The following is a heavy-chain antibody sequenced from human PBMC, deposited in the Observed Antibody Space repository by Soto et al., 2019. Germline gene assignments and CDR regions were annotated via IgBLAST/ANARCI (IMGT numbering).Heavy chain of an antibody. Sequence: ASVKVSCKASGYTFTSYGISWVRQAPGQGLEWMGWISAYNGNTNHAQKLQGWVTMTRDTSINTAYMELSRLTSDDTAVYYCARSTSVTMYYQDWGQGTLVTVSS. CDR1: GYTFTSYG. CDR3: ARSTSVTMYYQD. D-gene: IGHD4-17*01. CDR2: ISAYNGNT. J-gene: IGHJ4*02. V-gene: IGHV1-18*01.